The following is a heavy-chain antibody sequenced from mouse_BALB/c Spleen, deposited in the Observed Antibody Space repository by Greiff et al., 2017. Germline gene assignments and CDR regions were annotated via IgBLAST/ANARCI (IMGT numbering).Heavy chain of an antibody. J-gene: IGHJ4*01. V-gene: IGHV1S135*01. CDR3: ARGHAMDD. Sequence: EVQLQESGPELGKPGASVKISCKASGYSFTGYNMYWVKQSHRKSLEWIGYIDPYNGGTSYNQKSKGKATLTVDKSSSTAYMHLNSLTSEDSAIYYCARGHAMDDWGQGTSVTVSS. CDR1: GYSFTGYN. CDR2: IDPYNGGT.